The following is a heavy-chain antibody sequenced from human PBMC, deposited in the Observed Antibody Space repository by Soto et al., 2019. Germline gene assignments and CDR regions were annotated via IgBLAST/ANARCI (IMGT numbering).Heavy chain of an antibody. CDR2: IYHSGST. J-gene: IGHJ4*02. D-gene: IGHD3-22*01. CDR3: ARVSGYYSFDY. CDR1: GGSISSSSYY. Sequence: SETLSLTCTVSGGSISSSSYYWGWIRQPPGKGLEWIGSIYHSGSTYYNPSLKSRVTISVDTSKSQFSLKLSSVTAADTAVYYCARVSGYYSFDYWGQGTLVTVSS. V-gene: IGHV4-39*07.